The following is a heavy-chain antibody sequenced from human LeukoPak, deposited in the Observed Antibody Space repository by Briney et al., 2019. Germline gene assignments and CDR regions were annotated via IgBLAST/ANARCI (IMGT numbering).Heavy chain of an antibody. D-gene: IGHD1-26*01. Sequence: GGSLRLSCAASGFTFSSYWMSCVRQAPGKGLEWVGNIKQDGSEKYYVDSVKGRFTISRDNAKNSLYLQMNSLRAEDTAVYYCARARVRGMWGDDLFQHWGQGTLVTVSS. CDR2: IKQDGSEK. CDR3: ARARVRGMWGDDLFQH. V-gene: IGHV3-7*01. CDR1: GFTFSSYW. J-gene: IGHJ1*01.